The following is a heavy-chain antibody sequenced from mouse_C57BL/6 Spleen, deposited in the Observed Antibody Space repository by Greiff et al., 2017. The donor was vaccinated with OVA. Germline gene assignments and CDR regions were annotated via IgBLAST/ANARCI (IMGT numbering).Heavy chain of an antibody. CDR1: GFTFTDYY. CDR2: IRNKANGYTT. V-gene: IGHV7-3*01. D-gene: IGHD1-1*01. Sequence: EVKVVESGGGLVQPGGSLSLSCAASGFTFTDYYMSWVRQPPGKALEWLGFIRNKANGYTTEYSASVKGRFTISRDNSQSILYLQMNALRAEDSATYYCARLDYGSSYWYFDVWGTGTTVTVSS. J-gene: IGHJ1*03. CDR3: ARLDYGSSYWYFDV.